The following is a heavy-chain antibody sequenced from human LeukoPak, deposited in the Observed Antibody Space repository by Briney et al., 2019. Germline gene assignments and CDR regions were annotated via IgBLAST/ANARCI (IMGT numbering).Heavy chain of an antibody. J-gene: IGHJ4*02. CDR1: GFTFSSYS. V-gene: IGHV3-21*01. CDR3: ARVVGGIAAAGSYYFDY. D-gene: IGHD6-13*01. CDR2: ISSSSSYI. Sequence: GSLRLSCAASGFTFSSYSKNWVRQAPGKGLEWVSSISSSSSYIYYADSVKGRFTISRDNAKNSLYLQMNSLRAEDTAVYYCARVVGGIAAAGSYYFDYWGQGTLVTVSS.